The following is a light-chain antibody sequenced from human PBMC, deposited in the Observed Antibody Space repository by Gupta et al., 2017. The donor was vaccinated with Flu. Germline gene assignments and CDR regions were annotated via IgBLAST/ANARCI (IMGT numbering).Light chain of an antibody. J-gene: IGLJ2*01. Sequence: SYVLTQPPSVSVAPGQTARITCGGNNIGSKSVHWYQQKPGPAPVLVVYDDSDRPSGIPERFSGSNSGNTATLTISRVEDGDEADYYCQVWDSSSDHYVVFGGGTKLTVL. V-gene: IGLV3-21*02. CDR2: DDS. CDR3: QVWDSSSDHYVV. CDR1: NIGSKS.